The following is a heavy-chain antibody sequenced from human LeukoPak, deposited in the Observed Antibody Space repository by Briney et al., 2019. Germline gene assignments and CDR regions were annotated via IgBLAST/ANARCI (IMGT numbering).Heavy chain of an antibody. V-gene: IGHV1-18*04. Sequence: ASVKVSCKASGYTFTSYGISWVRQAPGQGLEWMGSINPYTGNTKYAERLQDRVIMTTDTSTRTAYMELRSLRSDDTAVFYCARDQYDSVWGSYRPYFDYWGQGTLVTVSS. J-gene: IGHJ4*02. D-gene: IGHD3-16*02. CDR2: INPYTGNT. CDR3: ARDQYDSVWGSYRPYFDY. CDR1: GYTFTSYG.